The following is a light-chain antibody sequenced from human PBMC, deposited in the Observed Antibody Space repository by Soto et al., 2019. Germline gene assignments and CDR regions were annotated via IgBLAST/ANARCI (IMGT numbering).Light chain of an antibody. CDR2: CTS. J-gene: IGLJ1*01. CDR1: TGAVTSGYS. V-gene: IGLV7-43*01. Sequence: QAVVTQEPSLTVSPGGTVTLTCASSTGAVTSGYSPSWFQENPGQAPGALIYCTSKKHSWTPARFSGSLLGGKAALTLSGVQPEDEAEYYCLLYYGGAYVFGTGSKVTVL. CDR3: LLYYGGAYV.